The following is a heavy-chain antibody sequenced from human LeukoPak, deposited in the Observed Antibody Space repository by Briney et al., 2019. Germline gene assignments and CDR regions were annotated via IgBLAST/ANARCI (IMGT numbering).Heavy chain of an antibody. J-gene: IGHJ4*02. D-gene: IGHD6-19*01. V-gene: IGHV1-2*02. Sequence: ASVKVSCKASGYTFTGYYMHWVRQAPGQGLAWMGWINPNSGGTNYAQKCQARDTMTRHKSNSTAYNEQSRLRSDDTAVYYCARDYEWLVLADWGQGTLVTVSS. CDR2: INPNSGGT. CDR1: GYTFTGYY. CDR3: ARDYEWLVLAD.